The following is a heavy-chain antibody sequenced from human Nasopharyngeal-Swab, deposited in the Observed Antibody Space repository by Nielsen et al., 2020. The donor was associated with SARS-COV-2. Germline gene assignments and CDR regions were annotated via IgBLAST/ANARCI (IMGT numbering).Heavy chain of an antibody. CDR1: GFTFSDYY. Sequence: GESLKISCAASGFTFSDYYMSWIRQAPGKGLEWVSYISSSGSTIYYADPVKGRFTISRDNAKNSLYLQMNSLRVEDTAVYNCAREGRDGFDYWGQGTLVTVSS. CDR2: ISSSGSTI. V-gene: IGHV3-11*04. CDR3: AREGRDGFDY. D-gene: IGHD5-24*01. J-gene: IGHJ4*02.